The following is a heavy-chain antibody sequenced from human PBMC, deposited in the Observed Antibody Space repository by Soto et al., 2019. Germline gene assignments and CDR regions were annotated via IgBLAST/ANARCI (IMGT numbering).Heavy chain of an antibody. Sequence: EVQLVESGGGLVQPGGSLRLSCAASEFTFSGRSVHWVRQAPGKGLVWVSGIDKVGADSTYADTVKGRFTSSRDNAKNTVYLQMNSLRVEDTAVYYCARGWFGPDVWGKGTTVTVSS. V-gene: IGHV3-74*01. CDR1: EFTFSGRS. J-gene: IGHJ6*03. D-gene: IGHD3-10*01. CDR3: ARGWFGPDV. CDR2: IDKVGADS.